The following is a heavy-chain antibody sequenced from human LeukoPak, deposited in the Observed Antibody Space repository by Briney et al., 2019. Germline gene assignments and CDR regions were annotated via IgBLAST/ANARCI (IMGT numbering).Heavy chain of an antibody. Sequence: NPSEPLSLTCTVSGGSISSYNWSWLRQPPGKGLEWIGYIYYSGSTNYNPSLKSRVTISVDTSKNQFSLKLTSVTAADTAVYYCARTTEGGYTYGYFYYYYMDVWGKGTTVTISS. V-gene: IGHV4-59*01. CDR1: GGSISSYN. CDR3: ARTTEGGYTYGYFYYYYMDV. CDR2: IYYSGST. J-gene: IGHJ6*03. D-gene: IGHD5-18*01.